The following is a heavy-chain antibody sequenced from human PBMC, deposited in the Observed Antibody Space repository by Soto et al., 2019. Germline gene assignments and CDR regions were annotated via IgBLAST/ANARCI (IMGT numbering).Heavy chain of an antibody. CDR1: GYTFTSYA. J-gene: IGHJ4*02. CDR2: INAGNGNT. V-gene: IGHV1-3*01. Sequence: QVQLVQSGAEVKKPGASVKVSCKASGYTFTSYAMHWVRQAPGQRLEWMGWINAGNGNTKYSQKFQGRVTITRDTSASTAYMELSSLRSKDTAVYYCARVYDSSGYYDFNYFDYWGQGTLVTVSS. CDR3: ARVYDSSGYYDFNYFDY. D-gene: IGHD3-22*01.